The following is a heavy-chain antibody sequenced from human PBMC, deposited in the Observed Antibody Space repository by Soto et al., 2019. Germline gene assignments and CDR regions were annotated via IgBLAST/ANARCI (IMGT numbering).Heavy chain of an antibody. Sequence: PSETRWLTCIFSVCCIRTTNYYWCWFRQRPWKWLDLIVNIYYGGTTYYNPSLKSRVTISVDTSKNQFSMKVNSVTAADTAVYYCATFVVPASRNTELELWGPGTMLNVSS. CDR1: VCCIRTTNYY. D-gene: IGHD2-15*01. CDR2: IYYGGTT. J-gene: IGHJ4*02. CDR3: ATFVVPASRNTELEL. V-gene: IGHV4-39*01.